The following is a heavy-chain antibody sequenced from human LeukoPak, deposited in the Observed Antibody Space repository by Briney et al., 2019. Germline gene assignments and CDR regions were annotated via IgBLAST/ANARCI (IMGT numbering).Heavy chain of an antibody. CDR3: ARDLDSSGWSHNWFDP. D-gene: IGHD6-19*01. Sequence: ASVKVSCKASGGTFSSYAISWVRQAPGQGLEWMGWINPNSGGTNYAQKFQGRVTMTRDTSISTAYMELSRLRSDDTAVYYCARDLDSSGWSHNWFDPWGQGTLVTVSS. V-gene: IGHV1-2*02. CDR2: INPNSGGT. J-gene: IGHJ5*02. CDR1: GGTFSSYA.